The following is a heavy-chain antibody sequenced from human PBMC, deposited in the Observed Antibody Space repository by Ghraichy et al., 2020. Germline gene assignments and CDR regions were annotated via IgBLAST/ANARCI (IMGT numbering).Heavy chain of an antibody. CDR2: INGDGTTT. V-gene: IGHV3-74*01. Sequence: GGSLRLYCVASGFTFSSSWMQWVRHVPGKGLEWISRINGDGTTTNYAGSVEGRFTISRDNAKNTVHLQMNSLRVEDTAVYYCARANSYDSRGYYVYWGQGSQVTVSS. CDR1: GFTFSSSW. D-gene: IGHD3-22*01. CDR3: ARANSYDSRGYYVY. J-gene: IGHJ4*02.